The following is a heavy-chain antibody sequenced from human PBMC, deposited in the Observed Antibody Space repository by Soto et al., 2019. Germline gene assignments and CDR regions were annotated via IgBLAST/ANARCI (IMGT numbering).Heavy chain of an antibody. CDR2: IYYSGST. D-gene: IGHD5-12*01. CDR1: GGSISSYY. Sequence: QVQLQESGPGLVKPSETLSLTCTVSGGSISSYYWSWIRQPPGKGLEWIGYIYYSGSTNYNPSLKSRVTISVDTSMNQFSLKLSSVTAADTAVYYCARGVVVAPGTNWFDPWGQGTLVTVSS. J-gene: IGHJ5*02. V-gene: IGHV4-59*01. CDR3: ARGVVVAPGTNWFDP.